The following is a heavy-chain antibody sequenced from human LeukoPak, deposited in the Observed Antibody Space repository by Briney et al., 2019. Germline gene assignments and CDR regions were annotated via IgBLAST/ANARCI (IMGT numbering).Heavy chain of an antibody. CDR1: GYSFVDYY. CDR3: ARWRGYSSGWSGPFDD. Sequence: ASVKVSCKASGYSFVDYYIHWVRQAPGQGLEWMGWIDAKSGGTKYAQRFQGRVTMTRDTSINTGYMELSSLTSDDTAVYYCARWRGYSSGWSGPFDDWGQGTLVTVSS. CDR2: IDAKSGGT. J-gene: IGHJ4*02. D-gene: IGHD6-13*01. V-gene: IGHV1-2*02.